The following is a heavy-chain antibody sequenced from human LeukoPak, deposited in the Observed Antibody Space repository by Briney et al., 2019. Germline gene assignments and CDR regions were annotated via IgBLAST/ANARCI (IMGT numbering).Heavy chain of an antibody. V-gene: IGHV4-38-2*02. CDR3: ASWPFYYGKSGYDY. CDR2: IHHDGIT. Sequence: PSETLSLTCSISGYSISSGYFWGWIRQPPGQGLEWIGNIHHDGITYYNPSLKSRVTISLDPSKNQFSLKLTSVTAPDTAVYYCASWPFYYGKSGYDYWGQGTLVTVSS. J-gene: IGHJ4*02. D-gene: IGHD3-22*01. CDR1: GYSISSGYF.